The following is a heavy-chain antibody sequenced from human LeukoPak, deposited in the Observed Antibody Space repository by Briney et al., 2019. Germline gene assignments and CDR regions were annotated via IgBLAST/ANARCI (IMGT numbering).Heavy chain of an antibody. CDR2: ISGSGGST. CDR1: SHTYKFYA. Sequence: GGSLRLSCAPSSHTYKFYAMSWLRQAPGKGLEWVSAISGSGGSTYYADSVKGRFTISRDNSKNTLYLQMNSVRAEDTSVYYCAKDRAVVVPTDVFDIWGQGTMVTVSS. CDR3: AKDRAVVVPTDVFDI. V-gene: IGHV3-23*01. J-gene: IGHJ3*02. D-gene: IGHD2-15*01.